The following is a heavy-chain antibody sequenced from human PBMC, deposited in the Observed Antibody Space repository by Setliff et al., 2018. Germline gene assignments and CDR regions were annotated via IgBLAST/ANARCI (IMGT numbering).Heavy chain of an antibody. J-gene: IGHJ4*02. V-gene: IGHV4-39*01. CDR1: GDSISSTSYQ. CDR3: ARHEFVGGYYGSVTYRHFDY. CDR2: IYYTGTA. Sequence: SETLSLTCTVSGDSISSTSYQWGWVRQPPGKGLEWIGSIYYTGTAYYNPSLKSRVTISVVTSKNQFSLQVTSLAATDTALYFCARHEFVGGYYGSVTYRHFDYWGQGILVTVSS. D-gene: IGHD3-10*01.